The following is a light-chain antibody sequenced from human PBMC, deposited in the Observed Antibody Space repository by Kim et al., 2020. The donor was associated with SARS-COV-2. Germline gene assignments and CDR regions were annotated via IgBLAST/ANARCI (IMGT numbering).Light chain of an antibody. CDR2: EVT. J-gene: IGLJ1*01. Sequence: QSALTQPPSASGSRGQSVTISSTGTGSDVGAYNYVSWYQQLPGKAPKVMIYEVTKRPSGVPDRFSGSKSGNTASLTVSGLQADDEADYYCSSYAGSNLYVFGTGTKVTVL. CDR1: GSDVGAYNY. V-gene: IGLV2-8*01. CDR3: SSYAGSNLYV.